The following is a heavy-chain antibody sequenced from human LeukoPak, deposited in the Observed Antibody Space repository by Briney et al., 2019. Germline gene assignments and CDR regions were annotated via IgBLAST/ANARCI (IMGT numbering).Heavy chain of an antibody. V-gene: IGHV3-73*01. CDR1: GFIFSACA. D-gene: IGHD6-13*01. Sequence: GGSLKLSCAASGFIFSACAVHWIRQAPGKGLEWVGLIGSRADNHATLYGASMEGKFTISRDDSKNTAYLQMNSLKTEDTAVYYCTRHLDGIAAYDYWGQGTLVTVSS. J-gene: IGHJ4*02. CDR3: TRHLDGIAAYDY. CDR2: IGSRADNHAT.